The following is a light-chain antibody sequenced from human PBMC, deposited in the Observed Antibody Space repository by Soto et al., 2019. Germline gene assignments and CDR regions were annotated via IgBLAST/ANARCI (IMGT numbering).Light chain of an antibody. CDR3: QQRSNWQVT. CDR2: DAS. J-gene: IGKJ5*01. Sequence: ETVLTQSPGTLSVSPGERATLSCRASQSVSSSYLAWYQQKPGQAPRLLIYDASNRATGIPARFSGSGSGTDFTLTISSLEPEDFAVYYCQQRSNWQVTFGQGTRLEIK. CDR1: QSVSSSY. V-gene: IGKV3D-20*02.